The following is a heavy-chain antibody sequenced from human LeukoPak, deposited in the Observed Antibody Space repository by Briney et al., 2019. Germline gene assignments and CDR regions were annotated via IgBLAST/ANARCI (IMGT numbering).Heavy chain of an antibody. V-gene: IGHV4-59*08. CDR1: GGSISGYY. Sequence: PSETLSLTCTVSGGSISGYYWSWVRQPPGKGLECIGYLYSSGSTNYNPSLKSRVTISLDTSENQFSLKLSSVAAADTAVYYCARHYYDRSDSYSFDYWGQGTLVTVSS. D-gene: IGHD3-22*01. CDR2: LYSSGST. J-gene: IGHJ4*02. CDR3: ARHYYDRSDSYSFDY.